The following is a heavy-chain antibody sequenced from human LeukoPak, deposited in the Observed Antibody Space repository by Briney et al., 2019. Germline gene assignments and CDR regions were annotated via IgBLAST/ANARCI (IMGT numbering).Heavy chain of an antibody. CDR1: GFTFSHYG. Sequence: GGSLRLSCAASGFTFSHYGMHWVRQAPGKGLEWVAFIRYDGTNKYYADSVKGRFTISRDNSKNTLSLQMNSLRPEDTAVYFCAKGYCSGTSCYSGLDWGQGTLVTVSS. V-gene: IGHV3-30*02. D-gene: IGHD2-2*01. J-gene: IGHJ4*02. CDR2: IRYDGTNK. CDR3: AKGYCSGTSCYSGLD.